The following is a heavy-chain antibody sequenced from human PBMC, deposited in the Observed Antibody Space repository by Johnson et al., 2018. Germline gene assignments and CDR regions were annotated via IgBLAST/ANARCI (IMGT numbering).Heavy chain of an antibody. J-gene: IGHJ6*02. Sequence: QVQLVQSGGGVVQPGRSLRLSCAASAFTFSDYAMHWVRQAPDKGLEWVAVIWFDGSNENYADSVKGRFTISRDNSKNMLYLQMNNLRAEDTALYYCTRGTRSLDVWGQGTTVTVSS. V-gene: IGHV3-33*01. CDR3: TRGTRSLDV. CDR2: IWFDGSNE. D-gene: IGHD3-10*01. CDR1: AFTFSDYA.